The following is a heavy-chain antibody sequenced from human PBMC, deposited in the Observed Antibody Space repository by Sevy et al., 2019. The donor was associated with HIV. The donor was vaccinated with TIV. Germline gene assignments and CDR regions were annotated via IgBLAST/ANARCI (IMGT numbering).Heavy chain of an antibody. V-gene: IGHV3-48*02. Sequence: GGSLRLSCAASGFPFSHHNMNWVRQAPGKGLEWISYISKSGSTTYFADSVRGRFTISRDNAKNSLFLEMHSLTDEDTAVYYCAREENRELGTIPLDSWGRGIQVTVSS. CDR3: AREENRELGTIPLDS. CDR1: GFPFSHHN. J-gene: IGHJ4*02. D-gene: IGHD7-27*01. CDR2: ISKSGSTT.